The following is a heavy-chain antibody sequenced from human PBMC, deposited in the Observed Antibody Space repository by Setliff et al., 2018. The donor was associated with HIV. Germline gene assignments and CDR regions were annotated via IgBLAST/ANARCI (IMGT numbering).Heavy chain of an antibody. D-gene: IGHD1-26*01. V-gene: IGHV3-30*04. Sequence: GGSLRLSCAASGFTFNNYAIHWVRQAPGKGLEWVALISYDGTYKYYAESVKGRFTISRDNAKNSLYLQMNSLRAEDTALYYCATFIHTRGAIDFWGQGTLVTVSS. CDR1: GFTFNNYA. J-gene: IGHJ4*02. CDR3: ATFIHTRGAIDF. CDR2: ISYDGTYK.